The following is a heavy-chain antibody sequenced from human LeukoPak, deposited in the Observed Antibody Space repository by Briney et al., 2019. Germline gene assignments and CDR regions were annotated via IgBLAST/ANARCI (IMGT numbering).Heavy chain of an antibody. Sequence: GGPLRLXCAASGFTFDDYAMHWFRRSSAKGLERISFITGDGARAYYADSVKGRFTISRDNAKNSVFLKMNSLGSEDTALYYCAKDVSNSGWTSWGQGTLVTVSS. CDR2: ITGDGARA. V-gene: IGHV3-43*02. CDR3: AKDVSNSGWTS. CDR1: GFTFDDYA. D-gene: IGHD6-19*01. J-gene: IGHJ4*02.